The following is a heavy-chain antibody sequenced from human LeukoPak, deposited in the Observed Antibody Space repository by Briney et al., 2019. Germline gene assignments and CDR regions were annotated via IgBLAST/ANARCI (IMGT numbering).Heavy chain of an antibody. Sequence: GGPLRLSCAASGFTFSSYAMSWVRQAPGKGLEWVSAISGSGGSTYYADSVKGRFTISRDNSKNTLYLQMNSLRAEDTAVYYCARDHGMITFGGVITPVGYFDYWGQGTLVTVSS. J-gene: IGHJ4*02. CDR3: ARDHGMITFGGVITPVGYFDY. D-gene: IGHD3-16*02. CDR2: ISGSGGST. V-gene: IGHV3-23*01. CDR1: GFTFSSYA.